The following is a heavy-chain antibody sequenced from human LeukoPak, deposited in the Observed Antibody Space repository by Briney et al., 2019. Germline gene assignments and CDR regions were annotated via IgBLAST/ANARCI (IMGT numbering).Heavy chain of an antibody. V-gene: IGHV4-59*01. CDR1: GGSISSYY. Sequence: SETLSLTCTVSGGSISSYYWSWIRQPAGKGLEWIGYTYYSGSTNYNPSLKSRVTISVDTSKNQFSLKLSSVTAADTAVYYCARDPFPWAARPPYWGQGTLVTVSS. J-gene: IGHJ4*02. D-gene: IGHD6-6*01. CDR2: TYYSGST. CDR3: ARDPFPWAARPPY.